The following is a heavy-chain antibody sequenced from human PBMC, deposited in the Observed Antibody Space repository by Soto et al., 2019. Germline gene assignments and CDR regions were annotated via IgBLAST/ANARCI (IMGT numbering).Heavy chain of an antibody. Sequence: PSETLSLTCNVSGGSITNSGYYWGWIRQPPGKGLEWIGSIYYSGSTYYSPSLKSRVTISVDTSKTQFSMNLTSVTAADTAVYFCARQEDSSTYYRAYYLDFWGQGTMVTVSS. J-gene: IGHJ4*02. CDR3: ARQEDSSTYYRAYYLDF. CDR2: IYYSGST. CDR1: GGSITNSGYY. D-gene: IGHD6-19*01. V-gene: IGHV4-39*01.